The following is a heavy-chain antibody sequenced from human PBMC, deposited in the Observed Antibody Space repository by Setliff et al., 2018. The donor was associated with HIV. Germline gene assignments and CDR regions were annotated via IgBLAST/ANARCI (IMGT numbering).Heavy chain of an antibody. D-gene: IGHD6-13*01. CDR1: GYTFTSYG. CDR3: ARDYSSYWYYLDS. CDR2: ISAYNGNT. V-gene: IGHV1-18*01. J-gene: IGHJ4*02. Sequence: GASVKVSCKASGYTFTSYGISWVRQAPGQGLEWMGWISAYNGNTHYAQRLQGRVTMTTDTSTRTAYMELRSLRSDDTAVYYCARDYSSYWYYLDSWGQGSLVTVSS.